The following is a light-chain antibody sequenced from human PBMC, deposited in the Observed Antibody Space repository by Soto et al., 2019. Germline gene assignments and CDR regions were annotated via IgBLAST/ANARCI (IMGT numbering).Light chain of an antibody. CDR2: GAS. CDR1: QGVRSD. Sequence: EIAMTQSPDSLSVSPGDRATLSCMASQGVRSDLAWYQQKPGQSPRLLIYGASTRAAETPARFSGSGSETEFTLTISSLQSEDFAVYYCQQYSKWPLTFGGGTKVDIK. V-gene: IGKV3-15*01. CDR3: QQYSKWPLT. J-gene: IGKJ4*01.